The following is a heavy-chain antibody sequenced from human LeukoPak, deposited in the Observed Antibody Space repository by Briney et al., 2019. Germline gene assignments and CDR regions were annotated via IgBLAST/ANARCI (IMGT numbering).Heavy chain of an antibody. CDR3: ARDQEGFDY. Sequence: PEASVKVSCKASGYTFTSYYIHWVRQAPGQGLEWMGMIYPRDGSTSYAQKFQGRVTVTRDTSTSTVHMELSGLRSEDTAVYYCARDQEGFDYWGQGTLVTVSS. V-gene: IGHV1-46*01. J-gene: IGHJ4*02. CDR2: IYPRDGST. CDR1: GYTFTSYY.